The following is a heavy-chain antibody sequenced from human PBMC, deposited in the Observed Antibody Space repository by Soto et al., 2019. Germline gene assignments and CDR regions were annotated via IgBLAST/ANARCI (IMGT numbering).Heavy chain of an antibody. CDR2: IWDDGRDK. CDR3: VRGATTTGWFDAFDL. Sequence: SLRLSCVASGFTLSSHGMHWVRQAPGKGLEWVSFIWDDGRDKYYADSVEGRFSISRDNSKNTLHLQVKSLRPEDTALYYCVRGATTTGWFDAFDLWGRGTMVTVSS. J-gene: IGHJ3*01. D-gene: IGHD6-19*01. V-gene: IGHV3-33*03. CDR1: GFTLSSHG.